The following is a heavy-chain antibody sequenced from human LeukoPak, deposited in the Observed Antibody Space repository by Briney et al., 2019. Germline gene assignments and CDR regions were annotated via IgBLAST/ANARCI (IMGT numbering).Heavy chain of an antibody. V-gene: IGHV3-66*02. CDR3: ARGTGPYGSGSYIDY. CDR1: GTIVSTNY. J-gene: IGHJ4*02. Sequence: PGGSLRLSCVSSGTIVSTNYMHWVRQAPGKGLESVSILYMNDNTYYADSVKGRFTISRENSKNTLYLQMNSLRAEDTAVYYCARGTGPYGSGSYIDYWGQGTLDTVSS. CDR2: LYMNDNT. D-gene: IGHD3-10*01.